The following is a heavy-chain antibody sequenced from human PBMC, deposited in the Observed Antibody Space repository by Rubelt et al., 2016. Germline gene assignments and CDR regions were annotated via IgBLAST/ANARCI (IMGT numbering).Heavy chain of an antibody. D-gene: IGHD6-19*01. J-gene: IGHJ4*02. Sequence: RGGLEWVANIKQDGSEKYYVDSVKGRFTISRDNAKNSLYLQMNSLRAEDTAVYYCARGEQWLEHWGQGTLVTVSS. V-gene: IGHV3-7*01. CDR2: IKQDGSEK. CDR3: ARGEQWLEH.